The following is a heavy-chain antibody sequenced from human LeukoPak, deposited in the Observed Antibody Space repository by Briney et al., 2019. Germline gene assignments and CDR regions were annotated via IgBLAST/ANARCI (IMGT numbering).Heavy chain of an antibody. D-gene: IGHD6-13*01. CDR1: GYIFTGYY. CDR3: ARDQETIAAAYYYYYMDV. CDR2: INPNSGGT. V-gene: IGHV1-2*02. Sequence: GASVKVSCKASGYIFTGYYIHWVRQAPGQGLEWMGWINPNSGGTNYTQKFQGRVTMTRDTSISTAYMELSRLRSDDTAVYYCARDQETIAAAYYYYYMDVWGKRTTVTVSS. J-gene: IGHJ6*03.